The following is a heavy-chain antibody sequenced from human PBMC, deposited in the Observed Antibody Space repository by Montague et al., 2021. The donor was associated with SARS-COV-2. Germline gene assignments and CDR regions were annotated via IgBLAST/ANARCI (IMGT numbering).Heavy chain of an antibody. J-gene: IGHJ3*01. D-gene: IGHD3-10*01. V-gene: IGHV4-30-2*01. CDR3: ARRPTVQGVLVVDRVDV. CDR1: GGSVSSGAYY. Sequence: TLSLTCTVSGGSVSSGAYYWSWIRQPPGKGLEWIGCIYHSGKTDYNPSLKSRATISLDTSKNQFSLQLSSVTAADTAVYYCARRPTVQGVLVVDRVDVWGQGTMVTVSS. CDR2: IYHSGKT.